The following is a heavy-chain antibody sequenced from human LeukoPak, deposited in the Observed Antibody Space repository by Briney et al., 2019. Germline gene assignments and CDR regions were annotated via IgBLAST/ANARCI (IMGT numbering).Heavy chain of an antibody. CDR3: ARLSRSYPENTDY. Sequence: ASVKVSCKASGYTFTSYGLRWVRQAPGQGLEGMGWISAYNGNTNYAQKLQGRVTMTTDTSTSTAYMELRSLRSDDTAVYYCARLSRSYPENTDYWGQGTLVTVSS. CDR1: GYTFTSYG. D-gene: IGHD3-16*02. V-gene: IGHV1-18*01. CDR2: ISAYNGNT. J-gene: IGHJ4*02.